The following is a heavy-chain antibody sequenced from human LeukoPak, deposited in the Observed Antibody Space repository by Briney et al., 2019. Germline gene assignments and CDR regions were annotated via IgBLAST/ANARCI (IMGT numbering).Heavy chain of an antibody. CDR3: ARLWIVATWFDA. V-gene: IGHV4-39*02. CDR1: NGSMTSDSYY. D-gene: IGHD2-2*03. J-gene: IGHJ5*02. Sequence: SETLSLTCTVSNGSMTSDSYYWAWVRQPPGKGLEWIGTIFYSGRTYYSASLKSRVTVSLDTSKKNFSLRLSSVTAADTAVYYCARLWIVATWFDAWGQGALVTVSS. CDR2: IFYSGRT.